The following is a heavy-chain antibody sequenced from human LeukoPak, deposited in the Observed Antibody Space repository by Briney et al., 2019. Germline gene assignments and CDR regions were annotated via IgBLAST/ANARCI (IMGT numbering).Heavy chain of an antibody. V-gene: IGHV3-23*01. J-gene: IGHJ4*02. CDR3: AKVQMIGSQQSSH. D-gene: IGHD2-21*01. CDR1: GFTFSSYA. CDR2: ISGSGGST. Sequence: GGSLRLSCAASGFTFSSYAMSLVRQAPGKGLEWVSAISGSGGSTYYADSVKGRFTISRDNSKNTLYLQMNSLRAEDTAVYYCAKVQMIGSQQSSHWGQGTLVTVSS.